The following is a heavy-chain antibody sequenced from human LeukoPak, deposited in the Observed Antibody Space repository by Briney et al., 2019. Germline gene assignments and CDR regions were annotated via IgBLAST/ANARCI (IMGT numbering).Heavy chain of an antibody. CDR1: GFAFTSYA. CDR2: ISASGGSS. Sequence: GGSLRLSCAASGFAFTSYAMTWVRQAPGKGLEWVSGISASGGSSYYADSVKGRFTISRDNSKNTLYLQMNSLRAEDTAVYYCAKYVGTSALPPGRFDPWGQGTLVTVSS. J-gene: IGHJ5*02. V-gene: IGHV3-23*01. D-gene: IGHD1-26*01. CDR3: AKYVGTSALPPGRFDP.